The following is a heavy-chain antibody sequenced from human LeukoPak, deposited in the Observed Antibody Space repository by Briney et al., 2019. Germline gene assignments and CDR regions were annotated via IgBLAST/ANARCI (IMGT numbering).Heavy chain of an antibody. J-gene: IGHJ4*02. D-gene: IGHD5-18*01. V-gene: IGHV3-23*01. CDR2: VSPPGGGT. Sequence: GGSLRLSCAASGFSFSYHGMNWVRQAPGKGLEWVSGVSPPGGGTYYADSVKGRFTISRDDSRNTLSLQMNSLRAEDTAVYYCAEGYNYGYGYWGQGTLVTVSS. CDR3: AEGYNYGYGY. CDR1: GFSFSYHG.